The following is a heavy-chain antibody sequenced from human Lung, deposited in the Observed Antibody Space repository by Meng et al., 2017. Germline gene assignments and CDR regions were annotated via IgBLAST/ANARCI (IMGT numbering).Heavy chain of an antibody. Sequence: QVQLVQSGAEVKNPGAAVKVPCKASGYTFTRHWMHWVRQAPGQGLEWLGIINPSDGYTRYEQKFQDRITITGDTSTGTVYMELSGLRSEDTAVYYCTRDHSTADVTVWWFDPWGQGTLVTVSS. D-gene: IGHD4-17*01. V-gene: IGHV1-46*01. CDR1: GYTFTRHW. J-gene: IGHJ5*02. CDR2: INPSDGYT. CDR3: TRDHSTADVTVWWFDP.